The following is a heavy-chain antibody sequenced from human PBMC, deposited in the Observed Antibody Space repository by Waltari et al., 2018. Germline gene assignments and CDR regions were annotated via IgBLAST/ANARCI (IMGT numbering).Heavy chain of an antibody. CDR1: GFTFSSYG. V-gene: IGHV3-30*18. CDR2: ISYDGSNK. Sequence: QVQLVESGGGVVQPGRSLRLSCAASGFTFSSYGMHWVRQAPGKGLEWVAVISYDGSNKYYADSVKGRFTISRDNSKNTLYLQMNSLRAEDTAVYYCAKGIQWNPYYFDYWGQGTLVTVSS. D-gene: IGHD5-12*01. J-gene: IGHJ4*02. CDR3: AKGIQWNPYYFDY.